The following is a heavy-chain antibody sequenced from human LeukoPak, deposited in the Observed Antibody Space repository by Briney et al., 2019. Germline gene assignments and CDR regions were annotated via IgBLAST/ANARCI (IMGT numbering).Heavy chain of an antibody. CDR1: GFTFSDYY. V-gene: IGHV3-11*06. J-gene: IGHJ6*04. D-gene: IGHD2-15*01. CDR2: ISSSSSYT. CDR3: ARGSECSGGSCYPVGYYYYYGMDV. Sequence: PGGSLRLSCAASGFTFSDYYMSWIRQAPGKGLEWVSYISSSSSYTNYADSVKGRFTISRDNAKNSLYLQMNSLRAEDTAVYYCARGSECSGGSCYPVGYYYYYGMDVWGKGTAVTVSS.